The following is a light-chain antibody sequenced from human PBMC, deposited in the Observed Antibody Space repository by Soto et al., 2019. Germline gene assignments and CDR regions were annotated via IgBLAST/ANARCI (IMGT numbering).Light chain of an antibody. CDR3: QQSYSTPWT. J-gene: IGKJ1*01. Sequence: DIQLTQSPSSLSASVGDRVTITCRASQTIDTYLNWYQHKPGTAPKVLIYAATYLQNGVPSRFSGSGSGTDFTLTISSLQPEDIATYYCQQSYSTPWTFGQGTKVDIK. CDR2: AAT. V-gene: IGKV1-39*01. CDR1: QTIDTY.